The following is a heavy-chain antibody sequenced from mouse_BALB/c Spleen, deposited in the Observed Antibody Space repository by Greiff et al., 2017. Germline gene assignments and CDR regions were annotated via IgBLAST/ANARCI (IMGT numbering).Heavy chain of an antibody. CDR3: AREGGSTVVALYAMDY. Sequence: VQLVESGPGLVAPSQSLSITCTVSGFSLTGYGVNWVRQPPGKGLEWLGMIWGDGSTDYNSALKSRLSISKDNSKSQVFLKMNSLQTDDTARYYCAREGGSTVVALYAMDYWGQGTSVTVSS. CDR1: GFSLTGYG. J-gene: IGHJ4*01. D-gene: IGHD1-1*01. CDR2: IWGDGST. V-gene: IGHV2-6-7*01.